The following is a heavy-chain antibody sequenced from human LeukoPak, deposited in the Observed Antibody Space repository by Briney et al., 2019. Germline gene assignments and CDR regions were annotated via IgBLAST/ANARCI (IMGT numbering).Heavy chain of an antibody. Sequence: GGSLRLSCAASGFTFSSYAMSWVRQAPGKGLEWVSAISGSGGSTYYADSVKGRFTISRDNSKNTLYLQMNSLRAEDTAVYYCAAPDYDTLTGYSVDFDYWGQGTLVTVSS. V-gene: IGHV3-23*01. D-gene: IGHD3-9*01. CDR1: GFTFSSYA. J-gene: IGHJ4*02. CDR3: AAPDYDTLTGYSVDFDY. CDR2: ISGSGGST.